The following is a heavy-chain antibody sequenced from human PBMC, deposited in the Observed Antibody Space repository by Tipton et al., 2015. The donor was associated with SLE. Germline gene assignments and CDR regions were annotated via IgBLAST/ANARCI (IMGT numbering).Heavy chain of an antibody. D-gene: IGHD1-26*01. CDR3: ARHAAPEWEIVPYLDY. Sequence: SLRLSCAASAVPFSDYYMSWIRQAPGKGLEWISCISSSSSTTYYADSVKGRFTISRDNTKKSLFLQMNSLRAEDTAVYYCARHAAPEWEIVPYLDYWGQGTLVTVSS. V-gene: IGHV3-11*01. CDR1: AVPFSDYY. CDR2: ISSSSSTT. J-gene: IGHJ4*02.